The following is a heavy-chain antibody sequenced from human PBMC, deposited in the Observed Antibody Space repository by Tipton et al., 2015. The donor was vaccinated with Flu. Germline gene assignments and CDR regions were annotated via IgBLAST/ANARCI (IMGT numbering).Heavy chain of an antibody. D-gene: IGHD3-10*01. Sequence: TLSLTCTVSGDSMRRDYFWGWIRQAPGKGLEWIGNIHYSGSPHYNPSLKSRVTISVDTSKNQFSLTLISVTAADTAVYYCARSPREVRGIKENYFEYWGHGNLVTVSS. V-gene: IGHV4-38-2*02. CDR1: GDSMRRDYF. CDR2: IHYSGSP. CDR3: ARSPREVRGIKENYFEY. J-gene: IGHJ4*01.